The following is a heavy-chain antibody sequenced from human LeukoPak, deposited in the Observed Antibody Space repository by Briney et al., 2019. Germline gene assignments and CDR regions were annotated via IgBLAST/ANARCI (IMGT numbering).Heavy chain of an antibody. CDR3: ARMNYVLSGWGAPFDY. Sequence: GGSLRLSCAASGFTFSNFWMSWVRQAPGKGLEWVANINQDGSEKNYVDSVKGRFTISRDNAKNSLYLQMNSLRAEDTAVYYCARMNYVLSGWGAPFDYWGQGTLVTVSS. CDR1: GFTFSNFW. J-gene: IGHJ4*02. V-gene: IGHV3-7*01. D-gene: IGHD1-7*01. CDR2: INQDGSEK.